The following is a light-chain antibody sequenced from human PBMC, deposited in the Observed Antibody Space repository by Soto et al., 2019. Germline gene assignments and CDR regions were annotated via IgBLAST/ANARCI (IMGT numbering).Light chain of an antibody. CDR1: QRVSSSY. V-gene: IGKV3-20*01. Sequence: EIVLTQSPGTLSLSPGERATVSCRASQRVSSSYLAWYQQRPGQAPRLLIDGASSRATGIPDRFSGSGSATGFTLTISRLDPEDFAVYYCQPYVSSPWTFGQGTRVEIK. J-gene: IGKJ1*01. CDR3: QPYVSSPWT. CDR2: GAS.